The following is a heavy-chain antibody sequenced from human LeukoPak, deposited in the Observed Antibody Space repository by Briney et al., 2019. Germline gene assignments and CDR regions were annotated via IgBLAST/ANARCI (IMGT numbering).Heavy chain of an antibody. CDR3: ARAPPHYDSSDYYSSDAFDI. J-gene: IGHJ3*02. CDR1: GGSIGSYY. CDR2: IYTSGST. D-gene: IGHD3-22*01. Sequence: SETLSLTCTVSGGSIGSYYWSWIRQPAGKGLEWIGRIYTSGSTNYNPSLKSRVTMSVDTSKNQFSLKLSSVTAADTAVYYCARAPPHYDSSDYYSSDAFDIWGQGTMVTVSS. V-gene: IGHV4-4*07.